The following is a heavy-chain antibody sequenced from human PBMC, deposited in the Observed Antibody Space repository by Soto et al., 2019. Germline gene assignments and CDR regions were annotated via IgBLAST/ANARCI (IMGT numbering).Heavy chain of an antibody. V-gene: IGHV3-15*01. D-gene: IGHD4-17*01. J-gene: IGHJ4*02. CDR2: IKSKTDGGTT. Sequence: GGSLRLSCAASGFTFSNAWMSWVRQAPGKGLEWVGRIKSKTDGGTTDYAEPAKGRFTISRDDSKNTLYLQMNSLKTEDTAVYYCTTATRYDYGDYVLFDYWGQGTLVTVSS. CDR1: GFTFSNAW. CDR3: TTATRYDYGDYVLFDY.